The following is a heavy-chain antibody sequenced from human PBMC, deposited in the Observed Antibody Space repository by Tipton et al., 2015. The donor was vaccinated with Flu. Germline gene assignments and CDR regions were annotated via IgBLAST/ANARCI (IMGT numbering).Heavy chain of an antibody. CDR3: AREIGGYNYLDF. CDR2: ISDSGKT. CDR1: GGSISRYY. J-gene: IGHJ4*02. D-gene: IGHD3-10*01. Sequence: TLSLTCTVSGGSISRYYWTWIRQQPGMGLEWMGYISDSGKTYYNPPLNSRVTISLDTSKNQFSLVMNSVTAADTAVYYCAREIGGYNYLDFWGQGTLVIVSS. V-gene: IGHV4-31*03.